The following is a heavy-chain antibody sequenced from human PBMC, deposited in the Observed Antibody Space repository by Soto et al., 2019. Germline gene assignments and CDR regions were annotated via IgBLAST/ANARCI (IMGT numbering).Heavy chain of an antibody. V-gene: IGHV3-11*01. J-gene: IGHJ4*02. CDR1: GFTFSDYY. CDR2: LASRGFI. D-gene: IGHD4-17*01. Sequence: QVQLVESGGGLVKPGGSLRLSCAASGFTFSDYYMSWIRQAPGKGLEWVSSLASRGFIDYADSVKGRFSISRDNAKNSLHLQMNSLRAEDTAVYYCAREYYGNFDYWGQGTLVTVSS. CDR3: AREYYGNFDY.